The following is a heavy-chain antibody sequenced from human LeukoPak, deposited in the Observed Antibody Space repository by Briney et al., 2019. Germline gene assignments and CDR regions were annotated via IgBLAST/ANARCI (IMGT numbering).Heavy chain of an antibody. Sequence: GASVKVSCKVSGYTLTELSMHWVRQAPGKGLEWMGGFDPEDGETIYAQKFQGRVTMTEDTSTDTAYMELSSLRSEDTAVYYCVRVKQQLVTVWFSSYYYGMDVWGQGTTVTVSS. CDR1: GYTLTELS. V-gene: IGHV1-24*01. J-gene: IGHJ6*02. CDR3: VRVKQQLVTVWFSSYYYGMDV. D-gene: IGHD6-13*01. CDR2: FDPEDGET.